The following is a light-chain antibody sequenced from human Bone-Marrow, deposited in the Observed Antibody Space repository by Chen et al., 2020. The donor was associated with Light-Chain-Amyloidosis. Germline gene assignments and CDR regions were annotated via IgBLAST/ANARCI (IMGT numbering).Light chain of an antibody. Sequence: QSALTQPASVSGSPGQSLTISCTGTSSDLGGYNYVSWYQHHPGKAPKLMIYDVSNRPSGVSNRFSGSKSGNTASLTISGLQAEDEADYYCSSYTSSSTYVFGTGTKVTVL. CDR3: SSYTSSSTYV. V-gene: IGLV2-14*03. J-gene: IGLJ1*01. CDR1: SSDLGGYNY. CDR2: DVS.